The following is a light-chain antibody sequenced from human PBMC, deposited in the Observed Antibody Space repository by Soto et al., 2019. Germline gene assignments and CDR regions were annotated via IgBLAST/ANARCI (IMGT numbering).Light chain of an antibody. CDR2: GAS. CDR1: QSVSSSY. V-gene: IGKV3-20*01. J-gene: IGKJ5*01. CDR3: QQYGSSLF. Sequence: EIVLTQSPGTLSLSPGERAILSCRASQSVSSSYLAWYQQTPGQAPRLLIYGASSRATGIPDRFSGSGSGTDFTLTISRLEPEDFAVYYCQQYGSSLFFGQGTRLEIK.